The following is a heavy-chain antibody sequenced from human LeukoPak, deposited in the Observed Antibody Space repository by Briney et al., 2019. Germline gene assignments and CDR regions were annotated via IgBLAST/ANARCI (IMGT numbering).Heavy chain of an antibody. J-gene: IGHJ4*02. CDR3: ARMHLDFIAVAGIHFDY. V-gene: IGHV4-30-4*01. CDR1: GGSISSGDYY. D-gene: IGHD6-19*01. CDR2: IYNSGST. Sequence: PSETLSLTCTVSGGSISSGDYYWSWIRQPPGKGLEWIGYIYNSGSTYYNPSLKSRVTISVDTSKNQFSLKLSSVTAADTAVYYCARMHLDFIAVAGIHFDYWGQGTLVTVSS.